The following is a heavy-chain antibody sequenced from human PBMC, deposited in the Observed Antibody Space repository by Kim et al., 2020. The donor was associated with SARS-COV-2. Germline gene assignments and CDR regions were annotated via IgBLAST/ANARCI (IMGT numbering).Heavy chain of an antibody. CDR2: IGAGGKTT. V-gene: IGHV3-48*02. D-gene: IGHD2-21*01. CDR1: GFTFSTFT. J-gene: IGHJ4*02. Sequence: GGSLRLSCAASGFTFSTFTMKWVRQAPGKGLEWISYIGAGGKTTYYADSVKGRFTISRDNAKNSLYLQMNSLRDEDTAIYYCARGGQLWRDFFFEYWGQGTLVTVSS. CDR3: ARGGQLWRDFFFEY.